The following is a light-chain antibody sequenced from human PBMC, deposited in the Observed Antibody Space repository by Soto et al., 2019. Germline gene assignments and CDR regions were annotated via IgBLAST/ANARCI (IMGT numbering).Light chain of an antibody. CDR3: QQYYSSSLT. V-gene: IGKV4-1*01. CDR1: QSILKSSIKKNS. Sequence: DIVMTQSPDSLAVSLGDRATIKCRSSQSILKSSIKKNSLAWYQQKPGQPPRLLIYWASTRDSGVPDRFSGSGSGTDFTLTITRLQAEDVAVYYCQQYYSSSLTFGGGTKVDI. CDR2: WAS. J-gene: IGKJ4*01.